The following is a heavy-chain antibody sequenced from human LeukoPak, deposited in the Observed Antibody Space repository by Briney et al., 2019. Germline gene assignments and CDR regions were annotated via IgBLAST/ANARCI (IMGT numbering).Heavy chain of an antibody. J-gene: IGHJ6*03. CDR1: GFTFSSYA. V-gene: IGHV3-30*04. D-gene: IGHD4-11*01. Sequence: PGGSLRLSCAASGFTFSSYAMHWVRQAPGKGLEWVAVISYDGSNKYYADSVKGRFTISRDNSKNTLYLQMNSLRAEDTAVYYCARDSQGLQEETDYYYYYMDVWGKGTTVTVSS. CDR3: ARDSQGLQEETDYYYYYMDV. CDR2: ISYDGSNK.